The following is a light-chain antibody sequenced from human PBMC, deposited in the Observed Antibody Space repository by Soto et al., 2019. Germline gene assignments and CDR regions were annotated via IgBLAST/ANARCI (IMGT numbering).Light chain of an antibody. CDR1: QGIGSY. V-gene: IGKV1-9*01. Sequence: DIQLTQSPSFLSASLGDRVTITCRASQGIGSYLAWYQQKPGKAPRLLIYAASTLQSGVQSRFSGSGSDKELTLTISSLKDEDFATSYCHQLNNYGLTSGGGTKV. CDR2: AAS. J-gene: IGKJ4*02. CDR3: HQLNNYGLT.